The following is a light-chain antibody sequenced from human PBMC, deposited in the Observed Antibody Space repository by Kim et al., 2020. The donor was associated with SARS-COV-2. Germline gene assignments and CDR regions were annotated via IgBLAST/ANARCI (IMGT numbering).Light chain of an antibody. J-gene: IGKJ2*01. CDR3: MQGTHWQYT. CDR2: KVS. Sequence: LMTQSPLSLAVTPGQTASISCRSTQSLVHTDGDVYLNWYLQRPGRSPSRLIYKVSNRDSGVPDRISGSGSDTDFTLKISSVEADDIGVYYCMQGTHWQYTFGQGTQLEI. CDR1: QSLVHTDGDVY. V-gene: IGKV2-30*02.